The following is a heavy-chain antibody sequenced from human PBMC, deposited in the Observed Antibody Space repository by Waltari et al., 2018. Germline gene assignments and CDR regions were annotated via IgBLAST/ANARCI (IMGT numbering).Heavy chain of an antibody. J-gene: IGHJ4*02. CDR3: ASISSSYFDY. Sequence: EVQLVESGGGLIQPGGSLRLSCAASGFTVISHYMSWVRQAPGKGLEWVSVIYSGGSTYYADSVKGRFTISRDNSKNTLYLQMNSLRAEDTTVYYCASISSSYFDYWGQGTLVTVSS. D-gene: IGHD6-6*01. CDR2: IYSGGST. V-gene: IGHV3-53*01. CDR1: GFTVISHY.